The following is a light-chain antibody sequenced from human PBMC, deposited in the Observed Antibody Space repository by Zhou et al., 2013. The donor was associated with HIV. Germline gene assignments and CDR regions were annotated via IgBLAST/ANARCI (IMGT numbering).Light chain of an antibody. CDR1: QSVSTY. V-gene: IGKV1-5*01. Sequence: DIQMTQSPSTLSASVGDRITITCRASQSVSTYLAWYQQRPGRAPKLLVSGASTLESGVPSRFSGSGSGTEFSLTITALQPDDFATYYCQQYNSPRTFGQGTKVEIK. J-gene: IGKJ1*01. CDR3: QQYNSPRT. CDR2: GAS.